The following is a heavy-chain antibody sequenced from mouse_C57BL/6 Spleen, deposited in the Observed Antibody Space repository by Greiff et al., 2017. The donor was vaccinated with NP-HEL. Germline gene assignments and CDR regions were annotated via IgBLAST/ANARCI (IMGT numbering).Heavy chain of an antibody. CDR3: ARPATEGYFDY. J-gene: IGHJ2*01. Sequence: VQLQQSGAELVRPGTSVKVSCKASGYAFTNYLIEWVKQRPGQGLEWIGVINPGSGGTNYNEKFKGKATLTADKSSSTAYMQLSSLTSEDSAVYFCARPATEGYFDYWGQGTTLTVSS. V-gene: IGHV1-54*01. CDR1: GYAFTNYL. CDR2: INPGSGGT. D-gene: IGHD1-1*01.